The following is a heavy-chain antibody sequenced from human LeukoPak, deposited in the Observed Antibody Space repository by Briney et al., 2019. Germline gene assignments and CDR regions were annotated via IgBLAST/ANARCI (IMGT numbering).Heavy chain of an antibody. Sequence: PGGSLRLSCAASGFSFNDFFMSWIRQAPGKGLEWVSYISSGGDTIYYADSVKGRFTISRDNAKNSLYLQMNSLRAEDTAVYYCARPPGKVTRNWFDPWGEGTLVTVSS. CDR1: GFSFNDFF. CDR2: ISSGGDTI. V-gene: IGHV3-11*01. D-gene: IGHD2-21*02. CDR3: ARPPGKVTRNWFDP. J-gene: IGHJ5*02.